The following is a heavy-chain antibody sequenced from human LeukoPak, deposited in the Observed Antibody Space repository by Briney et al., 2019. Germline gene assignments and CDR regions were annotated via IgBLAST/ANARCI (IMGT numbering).Heavy chain of an antibody. Sequence: ASVKVSCKASGYTFTSYYMHWVRQAPGQGLEWMGIINPSGGSTSYAQKFQGRVTMTRDMSTSTVYMELSGLRSEDTAVYYCATYDSSGYPDDAFDIWGQGTMVTVSS. J-gene: IGHJ3*02. V-gene: IGHV1-46*01. CDR3: ATYDSSGYPDDAFDI. CDR1: GYTFTSYY. CDR2: INPSGGST. D-gene: IGHD3-22*01.